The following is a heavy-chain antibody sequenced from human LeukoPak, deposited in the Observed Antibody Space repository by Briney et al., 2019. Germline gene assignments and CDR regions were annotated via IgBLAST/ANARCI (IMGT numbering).Heavy chain of an antibody. J-gene: IGHJ4*02. CDR3: ARETNGGGGSHYYFDY. Sequence: PSETLSLTCTVSGGSISSGGYYWSWIRQRPGQGLEWIGYIFYYSGSTYYNPSLRSRLTISLVTSKNQFSLKLTSATAADTAVYYCARETNGGGGSHYYFDYWGQGTLVTVSS. CDR1: GGSISSGGYY. D-gene: IGHD2-15*01. V-gene: IGHV4-31*03. CDR2: IFYYSGST.